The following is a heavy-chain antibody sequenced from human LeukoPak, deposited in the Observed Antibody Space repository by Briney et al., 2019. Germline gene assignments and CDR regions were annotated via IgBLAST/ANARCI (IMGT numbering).Heavy chain of an antibody. CDR2: IYYSGST. V-gene: IGHV4-31*03. D-gene: IGHD1-26*01. Sequence: SSETLSLTCTVSGVSISSGGYYWSWLRQHPGKGPEWIGYIYYSGSTYYNPSLKSRVTISVDTSKNQFPLKLGSVTAADTAVYYCARGDPTYYMDVWGKGTTVTVSS. J-gene: IGHJ6*03. CDR3: ARGDPTYYMDV. CDR1: GVSISSGGYY.